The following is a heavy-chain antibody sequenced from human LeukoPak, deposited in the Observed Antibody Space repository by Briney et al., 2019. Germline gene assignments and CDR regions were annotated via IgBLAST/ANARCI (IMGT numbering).Heavy chain of an antibody. V-gene: IGHV1-2*02. Sequence: ASVKVSCKASGYTFTGYYMHLVRQAPGQGLEWMGWINPNSGGTNYAQKFQGRVTMTRDTSISTAYMELSRLRSDDTAVYYCARPPYYYDSSGYIHWGQGTLVTVSS. J-gene: IGHJ4*02. D-gene: IGHD3-22*01. CDR2: INPNSGGT. CDR1: GYTFTGYY. CDR3: ARPPYYYDSSGYIH.